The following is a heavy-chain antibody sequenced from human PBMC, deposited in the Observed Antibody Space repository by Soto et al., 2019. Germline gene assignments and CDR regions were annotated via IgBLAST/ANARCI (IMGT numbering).Heavy chain of an antibody. V-gene: IGHV1-46*01. D-gene: IGHD2-2*01. Sequence: GASVKVSCKASGYTFTSYYMHWVRQAPGQGLEWMGIINPSGGSTSYAQKFQGRVTMTRDTSTSTVYMELSSLRSEDTAVYYCARDTGYCISTSCPTHLYGMDVWGQGTTVTVSS. CDR1: GYTFTSYY. CDR3: ARDTGYCISTSCPTHLYGMDV. J-gene: IGHJ6*02. CDR2: INPSGGST.